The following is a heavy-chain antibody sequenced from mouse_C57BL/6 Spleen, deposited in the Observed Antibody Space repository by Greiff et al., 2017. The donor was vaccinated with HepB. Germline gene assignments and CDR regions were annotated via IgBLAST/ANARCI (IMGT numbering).Heavy chain of an antibody. J-gene: IGHJ4*01. V-gene: IGHV2-2*01. CDR3: ARNHLYYDYEALYAMDY. CDR2: IWSGGST. CDR1: GFSLTSYG. Sequence: VKLVESGPGLVQPSQSLSITCTVSGFSLTSYGVHWVRQSPGKGLEWLGVIWSGGSTDYNAAFISRLSISKDNSKSQVFFKMNSLQADDTAIYYCARNHLYYDYEALYAMDYWGQGTSVTVSS. D-gene: IGHD2-4*01.